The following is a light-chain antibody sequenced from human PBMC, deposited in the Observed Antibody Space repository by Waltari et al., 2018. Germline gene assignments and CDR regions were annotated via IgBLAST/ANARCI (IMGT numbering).Light chain of an antibody. CDR1: TCPISSHS. Sequence: NFVLTQPLSVSDSPGNTVAISCTRRTCPISSHSEHRSQQRPGSSPTTVIYEDNQRPSVFPDRFSGSIDSSSNSASLTISGLKTEDEADYYCQSYDSSNQVWVFGGGTKLTVL. V-gene: IGLV6-57*01. CDR2: EDN. J-gene: IGLJ3*02. CDR3: QSYDSSNQVWV.